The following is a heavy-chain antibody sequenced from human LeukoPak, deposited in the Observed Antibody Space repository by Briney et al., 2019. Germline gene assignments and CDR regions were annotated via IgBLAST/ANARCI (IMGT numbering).Heavy chain of an antibody. CDR2: IYYSGST. CDR1: GGSISSYY. J-gene: IGHJ6*02. CDR3: ARVTAADPNPDYYYYYGMDV. Sequence: SETLSLTCTVSGGSISSYYWSWIRQPPGKGLEWIGYIYYSGSTNYNPSLKSRVTISVDTPKNQFSLKLSSVTAADTAVYYCARVTAADPNPDYYYYYGMDVWGQGTTVTVSS. D-gene: IGHD6-13*01. V-gene: IGHV4-59*01.